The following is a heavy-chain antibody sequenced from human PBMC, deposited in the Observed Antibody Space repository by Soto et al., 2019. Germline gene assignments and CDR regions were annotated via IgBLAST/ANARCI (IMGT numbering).Heavy chain of an antibody. D-gene: IGHD3-9*01. V-gene: IGHV3-30*18. J-gene: IGHJ4*02. CDR3: AKDLGYFDWLPLSDY. CDR2: ISYDGSNK. CDR1: GFTFSSYG. Sequence: GGSLRLSCAASGFTFSSYGMHWVRQAPGKGLEWVAVISYDGSNKYYADSVKGRFTISRDNSKNTLYLQMNSLRAEDTAVYYCAKDLGYFDWLPLSDYWGQGTLVTVSS.